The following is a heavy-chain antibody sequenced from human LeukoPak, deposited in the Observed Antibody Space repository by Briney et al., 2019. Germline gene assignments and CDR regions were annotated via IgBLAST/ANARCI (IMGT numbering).Heavy chain of an antibody. CDR2: INPNSGGT. V-gene: IGHV1-2*02. Sequence: ASVKVSCKASGYIFTGYYMHWVRQAPGQGLEWMGWINPNSGGTNYAQKFQGRVTMTRDTSISTAYMELSRLRSDDTAVYYCARDDAHYDFFGYDRRGWFDPWGQGTLVIVSS. J-gene: IGHJ5*02. CDR3: ARDDAHYDFFGYDRRGWFDP. CDR1: GYIFTGYY. D-gene: IGHD3-3*01.